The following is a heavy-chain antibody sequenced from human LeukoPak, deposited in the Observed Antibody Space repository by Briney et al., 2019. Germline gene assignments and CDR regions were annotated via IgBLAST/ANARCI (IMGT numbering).Heavy chain of an antibody. CDR2: NSGSGGST. Sequence: GGSLRLSCAASGFTFSSYAMSWVRQAPGKGLEWVSANSGSGGSTYYADSVKSRFAISRDNSKDTLYLQMNRLRADDTAVYYCAKDVRTGGWYDLLFDFWGQGTRVTVSS. V-gene: IGHV3-23*01. CDR3: AKDVRTGGWYDLLFDF. J-gene: IGHJ4*02. D-gene: IGHD6-19*01. CDR1: GFTFSSYA.